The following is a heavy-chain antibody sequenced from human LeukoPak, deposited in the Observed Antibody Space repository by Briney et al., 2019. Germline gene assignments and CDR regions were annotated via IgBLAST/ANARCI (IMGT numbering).Heavy chain of an antibody. CDR2: IYPGDSDT. CDR1: GYRFTSYW. D-gene: IGHD6-13*01. V-gene: IGHV5-51*01. Sequence: GESLQISCKGSGYRFTSYWIGWVRQMPGKGLEWMGIIYPGDSDTRYSPSFQGQVTISADKPISTAYLQWSSLKASDTAMYYCARHTAAAGIGYGAFDIWGQGTMVTVSS. J-gene: IGHJ3*02. CDR3: ARHTAAAGIGYGAFDI.